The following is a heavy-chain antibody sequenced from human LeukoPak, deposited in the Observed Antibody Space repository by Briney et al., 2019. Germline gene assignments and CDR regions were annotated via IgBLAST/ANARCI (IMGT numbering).Heavy chain of an antibody. D-gene: IGHD1-7*01. CDR3: ARRRKLELPNWFDP. CDR1: GYTFTGYY. V-gene: IGHV1-2*02. CDR2: IDPNGGGT. J-gene: IGHJ5*02. Sequence: ASVKVSCKASGYTFTGYYMHWVRQAPGQGLEWMGWIDPNGGGTNYAQKFQGRVTMTRDTSISTAYMELSRLRSDDTAVYYCARRRKLELPNWFDPWGQGTLVTVSS.